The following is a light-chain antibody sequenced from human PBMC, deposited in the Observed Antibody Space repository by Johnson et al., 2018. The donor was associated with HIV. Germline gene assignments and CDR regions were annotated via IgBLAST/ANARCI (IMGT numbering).Light chain of an antibody. V-gene: IGLV1-51*01. CDR1: TSKIGNNY. CDR3: GTWDSSLSGV. Sequence: QSVLTQPPSVSAAPGQKVTISCSGSTSKIGNNYVSWYQHLPGAAPKLLIYDNNKRPSGIPDRFSGSRSGTSATLAITGLQTGDEADYYCGTWDSSLSGVFGTGTKVTVL. J-gene: IGLJ1*01. CDR2: DNN.